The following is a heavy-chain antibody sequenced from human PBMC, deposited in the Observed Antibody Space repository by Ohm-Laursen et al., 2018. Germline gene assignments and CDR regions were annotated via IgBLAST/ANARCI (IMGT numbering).Heavy chain of an antibody. Sequence: GTLSLTWTVSGDSISSYYWSWIRQPPGKGLEWIGYLYYSGSTNYNPSLKSRVTISVDTSKNQFSLKLSSVTAADTAVYHCARAAYCSGGSCYEGAFDIWGQGTMVTVSS. D-gene: IGHD2-15*01. J-gene: IGHJ3*02. CDR3: ARAAYCSGGSCYEGAFDI. CDR2: LYYSGST. CDR1: GDSISSYY. V-gene: IGHV4-59*01.